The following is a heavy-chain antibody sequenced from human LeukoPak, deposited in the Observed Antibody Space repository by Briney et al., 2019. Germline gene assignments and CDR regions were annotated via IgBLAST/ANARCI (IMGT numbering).Heavy chain of an antibody. Sequence: PGRSLRLSCAASGFTFSSYAIHWGRQAPGKGLEWVAVISYDGSNKYYADSVKGRFTISRDNSKNTLYLQMNSLGAEDTAVYFCARNGEGGLTSASFDMWGQGTMVTVSS. V-gene: IGHV3-30-3*01. CDR2: ISYDGSNK. J-gene: IGHJ3*02. CDR3: ARNGEGGLTSASFDM. CDR1: GFTFSSYA. D-gene: IGHD3-10*01.